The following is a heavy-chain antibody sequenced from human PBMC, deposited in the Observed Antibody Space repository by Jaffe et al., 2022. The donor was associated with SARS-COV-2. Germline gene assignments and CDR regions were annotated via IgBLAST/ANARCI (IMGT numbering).Heavy chain of an antibody. D-gene: IGHD5-18*01. V-gene: IGHV1-46*01. Sequence: QVQLVQSGAEVKKPGASVKVSCKASGYTFTSYYMHWVRQAPGQGLEWMGIINPSGGSTSYAQKFQGRVTMTRDTSTSTVYMELSSLRSEDTAVYYCARDRGTTAMVTVLDYWGQGTLVTVSS. CDR2: INPSGGST. J-gene: IGHJ4*02. CDR3: ARDRGTTAMVTVLDY. CDR1: GYTFTSYY.